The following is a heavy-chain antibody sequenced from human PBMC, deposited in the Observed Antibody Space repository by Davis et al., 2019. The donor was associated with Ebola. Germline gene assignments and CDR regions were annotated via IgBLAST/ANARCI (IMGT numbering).Heavy chain of an antibody. V-gene: IGHV4-59*08. J-gene: IGHJ4*02. Sequence: PSETLSPTCTHPSGSVNNDIWSWIRQSPGKGLEWVGFISYTGTTNYNSSLKSRVTISLETSTSQFSLRLSSVTAADTAVYYCAGLSPLGTTIDYCGQGTLVTVSS. CDR2: ISYTGTT. D-gene: IGHD1-7*01. CDR1: SGSVNNDI. CDR3: AGLSPLGTTIDY.